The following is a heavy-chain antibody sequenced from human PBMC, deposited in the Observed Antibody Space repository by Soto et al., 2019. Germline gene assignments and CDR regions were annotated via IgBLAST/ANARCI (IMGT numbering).Heavy chain of an antibody. CDR1: GFTFSSYG. J-gene: IGHJ4*02. Sequence: GGSLRLSCAASGFTFSSYGMHWVRQAPGKGLEWVAVIWYDGSNKYYADSVKGRFTISRDNSKNTLYLQMNSLRAEDTAVYYCARDQAPGDTAMTVDYWGQGTLVTVSS. CDR3: ARDQAPGDTAMTVDY. V-gene: IGHV3-33*01. D-gene: IGHD5-18*01. CDR2: IWYDGSNK.